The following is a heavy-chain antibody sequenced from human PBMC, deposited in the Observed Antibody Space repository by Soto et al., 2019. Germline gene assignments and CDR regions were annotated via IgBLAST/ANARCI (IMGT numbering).Heavy chain of an antibody. J-gene: IGHJ6*03. V-gene: IGHV1-8*01. D-gene: IGHD6-13*01. CDR3: ARGHFGRRAAAGTSNYYYYMDV. CDR2: MNPNSGNT. Sequence: ASVKVSCKASGYTFTSYDINWVRQATGQGLEWMGWMNPNSGNTGYAQKFQGRVTMTRNTSISTAYMELSSLRSEDTAVYYCARGHFGRRAAAGTSNYYYYMDVWGKGTTVTVSS. CDR1: GYTFTSYD.